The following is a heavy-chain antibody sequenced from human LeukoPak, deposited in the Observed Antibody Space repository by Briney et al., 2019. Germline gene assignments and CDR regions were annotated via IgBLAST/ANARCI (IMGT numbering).Heavy chain of an antibody. J-gene: IGHJ6*03. V-gene: IGHV4-59*01. CDR2: IYYSGST. D-gene: IGHD6-19*01. Sequence: SETLSLTCTVSGGSISSYYWSWIRQPPGKGLEWIGYIYYSGSTNYNPSLKSRVTISVDTSKNQFSLKLSSVTAADTAVHYCARGSGWYYYYYMDVWGKGTTVTVSS. CDR3: ARGSGWYYYYYMDV. CDR1: GGSISSYY.